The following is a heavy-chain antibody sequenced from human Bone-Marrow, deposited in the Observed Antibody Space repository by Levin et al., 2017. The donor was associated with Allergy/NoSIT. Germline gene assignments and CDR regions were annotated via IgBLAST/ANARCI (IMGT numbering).Heavy chain of an antibody. D-gene: IGHD1-14*01. J-gene: IGHJ5*01. CDR2: INTAYGTT. CDR3: AKPGASPPGNWFHS. V-gene: IGHV1-3*04. Sequence: GESLKISCKASGYTFTNYALHWVRQAPGQGLEWMAWINTAYGTTKYSQKFQGRVTITRDTSASTAYMELSGLGSEDTAVYYCAKPGASPPGNWFHSWGQGTLVTVSS. CDR1: GYTFTNYA.